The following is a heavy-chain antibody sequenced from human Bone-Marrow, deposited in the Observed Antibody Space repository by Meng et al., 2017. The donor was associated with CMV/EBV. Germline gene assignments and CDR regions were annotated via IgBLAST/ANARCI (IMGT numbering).Heavy chain of an antibody. D-gene: IGHD3-3*01. V-gene: IGHV5-51*01. CDR2: IYPGDSDT. CDR3: ARLRRVPAAFPYYDFWSGYSDAFDI. J-gene: IGHJ3*02. Sequence: KVSCKGSGYSFTSYWNGWVRQMPGKGLEWMGIIYPGDSDTRYSPSFQGQVTISADKSISTAYLQWSSLKASDTAMYYCARLRRVPAAFPYYDFWSGYSDAFDIWGQGTMVTVSS. CDR1: GYSFTSYW.